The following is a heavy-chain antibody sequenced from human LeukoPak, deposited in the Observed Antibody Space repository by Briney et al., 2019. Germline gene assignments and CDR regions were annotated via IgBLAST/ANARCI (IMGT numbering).Heavy chain of an antibody. Sequence: SVKVSCKASGGTFSSYAISWVRQAPGQGLEWMGGIIPTFGTANYAQKFQGRVTITTDESTSPAYMELSSLRSEDTAVYYCVRNRCVVVPAAMSSWFDPWVQGTLVTVSS. J-gene: IGHJ5*02. CDR1: GGTFSSYA. V-gene: IGHV1-69*05. CDR3: VRNRCVVVPAAMSSWFDP. D-gene: IGHD2-2*01. CDR2: IIPTFGTA.